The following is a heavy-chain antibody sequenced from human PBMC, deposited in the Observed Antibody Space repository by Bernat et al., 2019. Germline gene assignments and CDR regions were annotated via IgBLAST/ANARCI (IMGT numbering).Heavy chain of an antibody. Sequence: EVQLVQSGAEVKKPGESLKTSCKGFGYSFTSYWIGGVRQMPGKGLAWMGIIYPGDSDARYSPSFQDPVTHSAETSISRGYLLWSSLTAADTAMYCDARAYCSRTGCPSGHAFDVRGRGTMVTICS. J-gene: IGHJ3*01. CDR1: GYSFTSYW. V-gene: IGHV5-51*03. CDR3: ARAYCSRTGCPSGHAFDV. CDR2: IYPGDSDA. D-gene: IGHD2-2*01.